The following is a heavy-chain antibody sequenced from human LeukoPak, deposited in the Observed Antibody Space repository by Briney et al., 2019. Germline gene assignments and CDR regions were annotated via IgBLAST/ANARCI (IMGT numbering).Heavy chain of an antibody. CDR3: ARDPRYSSGWYYFDY. D-gene: IGHD6-19*01. J-gene: IGHJ4*02. CDR2: IYTSGST. V-gene: IGHV4-4*07. CDR1: GGSISSYY. Sequence: SETLSLTCTVSGGSISSYYWSWIRQPAGKGLEGIGRIYTSGSTNYNPSLKSRVTMSVDTSKNQFSLKLSSVTAADTAVYYCARDPRYSSGWYYFDYWGQGTLVTVSS.